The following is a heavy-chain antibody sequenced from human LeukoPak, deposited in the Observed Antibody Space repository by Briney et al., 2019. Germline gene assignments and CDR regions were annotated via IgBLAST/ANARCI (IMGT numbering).Heavy chain of an antibody. CDR2: INPSGGST. V-gene: IGHV1-46*01. CDR3: ASFVSGGKQWLVRQSAFDI. Sequence: ASVKVSCKASGYTFTSYYMHWVRQAPGQGLEWMGIINPSGGSTSYAQKFQGRVTMTTDTSTSTAYMELRSLRSDDTAVYYCASFVSGGKQWLVRQSAFDIWGQGTMVTVSS. J-gene: IGHJ3*02. CDR1: GYTFTSYY. D-gene: IGHD6-19*01.